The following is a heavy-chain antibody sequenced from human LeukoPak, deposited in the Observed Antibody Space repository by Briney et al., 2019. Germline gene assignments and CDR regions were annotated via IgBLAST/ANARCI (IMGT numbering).Heavy chain of an antibody. CDR1: GSTFSGSA. CDR2: IRSKANSYAT. CDR3: AYGWFDH. Sequence: PGGSLRLSCAASGSTFSGSAMHWVRQASGEGLEWVGRIRSKANSYATAYAASVKGRFTISRDDSKNTAYLQMNSLKTEDTAVYYCAYGWFDHWGQGTLVTVSS. D-gene: IGHD4-17*01. V-gene: IGHV3-73*01. J-gene: IGHJ5*02.